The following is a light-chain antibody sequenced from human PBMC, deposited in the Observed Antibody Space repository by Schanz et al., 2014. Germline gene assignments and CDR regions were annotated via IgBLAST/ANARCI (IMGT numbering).Light chain of an antibody. Sequence: QSALTQPRSVSGSPGQSVTISCTGTSSDVGGYNYVSWYQQHPGKAPKLLIYDVSKRPSGVPDRFSGSKSGNTASLTISGLQAEDEADYYCASWDDSLNARVFGGGTKLTVL. V-gene: IGLV2-11*01. CDR3: ASWDDSLNARV. CDR1: SSDVGGYNY. J-gene: IGLJ3*02. CDR2: DVS.